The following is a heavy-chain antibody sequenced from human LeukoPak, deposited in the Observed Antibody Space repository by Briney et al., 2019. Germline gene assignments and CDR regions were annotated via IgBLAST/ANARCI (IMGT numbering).Heavy chain of an antibody. V-gene: IGHV3-23*01. Sequence: ETLSLTCAVYGGSFSGYYWSWIRQPPGKGLEWVSAISGSGGSTYYADSVKGRFTISRDNSKNTLYLQMNSLRAEDTAVYYCAKASLPDYWGQGTLVTVSS. CDR3: AKASLPDY. CDR2: ISGSGGST. CDR1: GGSFSGYY. J-gene: IGHJ4*02.